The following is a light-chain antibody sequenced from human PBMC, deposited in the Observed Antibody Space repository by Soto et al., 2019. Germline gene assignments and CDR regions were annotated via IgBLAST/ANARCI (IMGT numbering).Light chain of an antibody. V-gene: IGKV1-5*01. CDR3: QQYNNYWT. CDR1: HIISSC. Sequence: DIQMTQSPSTLSASVGDRVTITCRASHIISSCLAWYQQKPGKATKLLIYDASSLESGVPSRFSGSGSGTEFTLTITSLQPDDFATYYCQQYNNYWTFGQGTKVEIK. J-gene: IGKJ1*01. CDR2: DAS.